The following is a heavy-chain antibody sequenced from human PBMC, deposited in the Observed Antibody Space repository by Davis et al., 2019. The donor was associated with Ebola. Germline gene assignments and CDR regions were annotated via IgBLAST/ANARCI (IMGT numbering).Heavy chain of an antibody. D-gene: IGHD2/OR15-2a*01. J-gene: IGHJ4*02. CDR1: GFTFSDYG. CDR3: TRPRLFFNTFDS. CDR2: IWSDGTKT. V-gene: IGHV3-33*01. Sequence: GESLKISCATSGFTFSDYGMHWVRQAPGKGLEWVAVIWSDGTKTDFGDSVKGRFTVSRDNSKNTLYLQMNSLRVEDTAVYYCTRPRLFFNTFDSWGQGTPVTVSS.